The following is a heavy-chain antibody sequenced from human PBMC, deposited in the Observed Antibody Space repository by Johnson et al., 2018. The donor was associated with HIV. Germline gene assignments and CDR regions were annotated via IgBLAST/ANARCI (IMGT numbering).Heavy chain of an antibody. Sequence: VQLVESGGGVVRPGGSLRLSCAASGFTFDDYALHWVRQAPGKGLEWVSGISWNSGSKDYADSVKGRFTISRDNAKNSLYLQMNSLRAEDTAVYYCAKSLPGYDAFDIWGQGTMVTVSS. CDR1: GFTFDDYA. V-gene: IGHV3-9*01. D-gene: IGHD5-12*01. CDR3: AKSLPGYDAFDI. CDR2: ISWNSGSK. J-gene: IGHJ3*02.